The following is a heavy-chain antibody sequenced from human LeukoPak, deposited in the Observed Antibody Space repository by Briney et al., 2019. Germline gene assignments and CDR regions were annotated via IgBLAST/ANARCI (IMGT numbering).Heavy chain of an antibody. CDR1: GFTFSSYW. Sequence: GGSLRLSCAASGFTFSSYWMHWVRQAPGKGLVWVSRINGDGSSTSYADSVKGRLTISRDNAKNTLYLQMNSLRAEDTAVYYCARGGGYSSSPLDVWGKGTTVTVSS. D-gene: IGHD6-6*01. CDR3: ARGGGYSSSPLDV. J-gene: IGHJ6*04. CDR2: INGDGSST. V-gene: IGHV3-74*01.